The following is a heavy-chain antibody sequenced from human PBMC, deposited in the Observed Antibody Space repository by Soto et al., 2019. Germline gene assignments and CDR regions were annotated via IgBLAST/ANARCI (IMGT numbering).Heavy chain of an antibody. CDR2: IYHSGST. Sequence: PSETLSLTCAVTGGSIISSNLWNCVRQPPGKGLEWIGEIYHSGSTYYKPSLKSRVAMSVDTSKNQFSLKLTSATAADTAVYYCARRDWSGSTSHFYFDYWGQGVLVTVSS. CDR1: GGSIISSNL. V-gene: IGHV4-4*02. CDR3: ARRDWSGSTSHFYFDY. J-gene: IGHJ4*02. D-gene: IGHD3-9*01.